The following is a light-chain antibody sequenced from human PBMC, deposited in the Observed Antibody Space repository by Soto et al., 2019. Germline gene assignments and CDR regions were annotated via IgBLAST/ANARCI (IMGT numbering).Light chain of an antibody. CDR1: QSVSNT. Sequence: EIVMTQSPATLSVSPGERATLSCRASQSVSNTLACYQQKPGQAPSLLMYRASIRATGIPSRLRGGGSGTQFPLTIRRLQSEDFALYYCQQYDNWPYTFGQGNKLQIK. V-gene: IGKV3-15*01. CDR3: QQYDNWPYT. CDR2: RAS. J-gene: IGKJ2*01.